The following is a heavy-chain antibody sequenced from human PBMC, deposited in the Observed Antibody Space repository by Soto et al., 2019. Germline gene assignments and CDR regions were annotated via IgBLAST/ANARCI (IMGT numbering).Heavy chain of an antibody. D-gene: IGHD6-13*01. CDR2: ISGSGGST. J-gene: IGHJ4*02. Sequence: PGGSLRLSCAASGFTFYIYAMSWVRQTPGNGLEWVSGISGSGGSTYYADSVKGRFTISRDNSKNTLYLQMNSLRAEDTAVYYCAKSQNLVAAAGTNWGQGTLVTVSS. CDR1: GFTFYIYA. V-gene: IGHV3-23*01. CDR3: AKSQNLVAAAGTN.